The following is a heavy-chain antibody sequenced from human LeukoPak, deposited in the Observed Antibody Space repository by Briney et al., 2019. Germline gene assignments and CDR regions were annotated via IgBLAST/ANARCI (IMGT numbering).Heavy chain of an antibody. D-gene: IGHD3-9*01. CDR1: GFTFSSYE. CDR3: ARVGSLRYFDRSYYFDY. Sequence: GGSLRLSCAASGFTFSSYEMNWVRQAPGKGLEWVSYISSSGSTIHYADSVKGRFTISRDNAKNSLYLQMNSLRAEDTAVYYCARVGSLRYFDRSYYFDYWGQGTLVTVSS. V-gene: IGHV3-48*03. CDR2: ISSSGSTI. J-gene: IGHJ4*02.